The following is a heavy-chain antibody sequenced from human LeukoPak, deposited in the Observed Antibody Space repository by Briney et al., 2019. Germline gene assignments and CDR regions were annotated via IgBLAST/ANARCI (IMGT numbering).Heavy chain of an antibody. CDR3: AREGGDGYKLRDF. J-gene: IGHJ4*02. CDR1: GGSISSYY. Sequence: PSETLSLTCTVSGGSISSYYWSWLRQPPGKRLEWIGYIHSTGSTNYNPSLKSRVTISVDTSKNQFSLKLTSVTAADTAVYYCAREGGDGYKLRDFWGQGSLVTVSS. V-gene: IGHV4-59*01. D-gene: IGHD5-24*01. CDR2: IHSTGST.